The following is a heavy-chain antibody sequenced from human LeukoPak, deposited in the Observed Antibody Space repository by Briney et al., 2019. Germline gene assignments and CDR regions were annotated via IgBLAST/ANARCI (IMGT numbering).Heavy chain of an antibody. V-gene: IGHV3-23*01. CDR2: ISGSGGST. CDR1: GFTFSSYA. CDR3: AKDLRFLEWFFDY. D-gene: IGHD3-3*01. Sequence: GGSLRLSCAASGFTFSSYAMSWVRQAPGRGLEWVSAISGSGGSTYYADSVKGRFTISRDNSKNTLYLQMNSLRAEDTAVYYCAKDLRFLEWFFDYWGQGTLVTVSS. J-gene: IGHJ4*02.